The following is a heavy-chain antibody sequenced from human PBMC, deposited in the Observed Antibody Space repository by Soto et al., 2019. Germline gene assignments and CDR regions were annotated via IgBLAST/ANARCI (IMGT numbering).Heavy chain of an antibody. CDR2: ISDSGGNT. D-gene: IGHD3-3*01. V-gene: IGHV3-23*01. CDR1: GFTFSSDA. J-gene: IGHJ4*02. CDR3: AKDKRFLDY. Sequence: EAKLLESGGGLVQPGGSLRLSCAASGFTFSSDAMSWVRQATGKGLEWDSTISDSGGNTHYVNSVKGRFSISRDNSKNTLYLQMNSLRAEDTALYYCAKDKRFLDYWGQGTLVTVSS.